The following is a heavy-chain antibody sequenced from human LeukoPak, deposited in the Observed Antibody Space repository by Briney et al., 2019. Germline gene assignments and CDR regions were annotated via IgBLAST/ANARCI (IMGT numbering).Heavy chain of an antibody. CDR2: IYSGGST. D-gene: IGHD3-10*01. J-gene: IGHJ4*02. Sequence: PGGSLRLSCAASGFTVSSNYMSWVRQAPGKGLEWVSVIYSGGSTYYADSVKGRFTISRDNSKNTLYLQMNSLRAEDTAVYYCAKDGVPNYYGSGSYLDYWGQGTLVTVSS. CDR3: AKDGVPNYYGSGSYLDY. V-gene: IGHV3-53*01. CDR1: GFTVSSNY.